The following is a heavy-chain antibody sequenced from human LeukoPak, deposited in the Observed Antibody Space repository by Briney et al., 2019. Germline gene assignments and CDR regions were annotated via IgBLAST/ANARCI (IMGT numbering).Heavy chain of an antibody. Sequence: GGSLRLSCAASGFTFSSYSMNWVRQAPGKGLEWVSSISSSSSYIYYADSVKGRFTISRDNAKNSLYLQMNSLRAEDTAVYYCARGGVVALKHWFDPWGQGTLVTVSS. CDR3: ARGGVVALKHWFDP. D-gene: IGHD2-2*01. V-gene: IGHV3-21*01. CDR1: GFTFSSYS. CDR2: ISSSSSYI. J-gene: IGHJ5*02.